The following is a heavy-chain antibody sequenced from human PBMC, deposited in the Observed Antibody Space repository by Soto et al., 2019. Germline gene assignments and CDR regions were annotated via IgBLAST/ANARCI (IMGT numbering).Heavy chain of an antibody. CDR3: VRTYSSGWYPSYYFDS. CDR1: GGSFSSDNYY. V-gene: IGHV4-39*01. CDR2: MYYTGSF. D-gene: IGHD6-19*01. J-gene: IGHJ4*01. Sequence: SETLSLTCSVSGGSFSSDNYYWGWIRQPPGEGLEWLGSMYYTGSFHYNPSLKGRVAISVDTSKSRFSLRLTSVTAADTAVYYCVRTYSSGWYPSYYFDSWGHGTLVTVS.